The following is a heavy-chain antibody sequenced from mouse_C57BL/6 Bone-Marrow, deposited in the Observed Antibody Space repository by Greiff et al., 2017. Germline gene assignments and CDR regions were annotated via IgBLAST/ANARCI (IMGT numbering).Heavy chain of an antibody. J-gene: IGHJ2*01. D-gene: IGHD4-1*01. V-gene: IGHV1-69*01. CDR1: GYTFTSYW. CDR3: ASLGGGDYFDY. Sequence: QVQLQQPGAELVMPGASVKLSCKASGYTFTSYWMHWVKQRPGQGLEWIGEIDPSDSYTNYNQKFKGKSTLTVDKSSSTAYMQLSSRTSEDSAVYYGASLGGGDYFDYWGKGTTLTVSS. CDR2: IDPSDSYT.